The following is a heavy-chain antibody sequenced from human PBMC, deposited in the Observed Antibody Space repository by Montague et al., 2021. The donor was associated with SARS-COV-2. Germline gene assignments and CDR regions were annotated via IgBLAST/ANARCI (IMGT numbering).Heavy chain of an antibody. D-gene: IGHD3-10*01. CDR2: ISYSGRS. Sequence: SETLSLTCTVSGGSVSSSPYYWGWIRQPPGRGLDWVGCISYSGRSYLCPYLKSRLTISIASSQSQFSLRLISVTAADTAVYYCASSYFYGSGTYCYNYDMDVWGKGTTVTVSS. V-gene: IGHV4-39*01. CDR1: GGSVSSSPYY. J-gene: IGHJ6*03. CDR3: ASSYFYGSGTYCYNYDMDV.